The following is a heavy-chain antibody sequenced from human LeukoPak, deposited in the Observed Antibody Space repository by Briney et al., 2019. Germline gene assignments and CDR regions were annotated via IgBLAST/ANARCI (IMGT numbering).Heavy chain of an antibody. Sequence: ASVRVSCKASGYTFTGYYMHWVRQAPGQGLEWMGWINPNSGGTNYAQKFQGRLTMTRDTSISTAYMELSRLRSDDTAVYYCARVPRGAAAGTKGGNWFDPWGQETLVSVSS. V-gene: IGHV1-2*02. CDR2: INPNSGGT. CDR3: ARVPRGAAAGTKGGNWFDP. CDR1: GYTFTGYY. J-gene: IGHJ5*02. D-gene: IGHD6-13*01.